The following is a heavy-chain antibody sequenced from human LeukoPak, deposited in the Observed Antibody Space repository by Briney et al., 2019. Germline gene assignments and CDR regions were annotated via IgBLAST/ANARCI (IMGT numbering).Heavy chain of an antibody. V-gene: IGHV3-15*01. CDR1: GFTFSNAW. D-gene: IGHD2-15*01. CDR2: IKSKTDGGTT. Sequence: GGSLRLSCAASGFTFSNAWMSWVRQAPGKGLEWVGRIKSKTDGGTTDYAAPVKGRFTISRDDTKNTLYLQMNSLKTEDTAVYYCTTDANIVVVEFGWGQGTLVTVSS. CDR3: TTDANIVVVEFG. J-gene: IGHJ4*02.